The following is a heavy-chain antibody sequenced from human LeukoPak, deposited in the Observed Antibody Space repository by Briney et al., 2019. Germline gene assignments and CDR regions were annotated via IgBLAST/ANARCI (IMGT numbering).Heavy chain of an antibody. D-gene: IGHD2-2*01. Sequence: SETLSLTCTVSGGTISSYYWNWIRQPPGKGLEWIGFIYYTGNTNYNPSLKSRLTISVDTSNNQFSLKMSSVTAADTAVYYCVRSKSGTFSWFDPWGQGTLVTVSS. J-gene: IGHJ5*02. CDR1: GGTISSYY. CDR3: VRSKSGTFSWFDP. CDR2: IYYTGNT. V-gene: IGHV4-59*01.